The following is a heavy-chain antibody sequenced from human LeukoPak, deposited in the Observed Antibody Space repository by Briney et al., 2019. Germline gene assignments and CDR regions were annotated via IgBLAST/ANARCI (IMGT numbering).Heavy chain of an antibody. Sequence: GASVKVSCKASGYTFTGYHLHWVRQAPGQGLEWMGWINTDSSGTKYAQKFQGRVTMTRDTSISTAYMELSRLRSDDTAVYYCARDHGGSGSYSQVINHYFDYWGQGTLVTVSS. V-gene: IGHV1-2*02. CDR1: GYTFTGYH. CDR2: INTDSSGT. J-gene: IGHJ4*02. CDR3: ARDHGGSGSYSQVINHYFDY. D-gene: IGHD3-10*01.